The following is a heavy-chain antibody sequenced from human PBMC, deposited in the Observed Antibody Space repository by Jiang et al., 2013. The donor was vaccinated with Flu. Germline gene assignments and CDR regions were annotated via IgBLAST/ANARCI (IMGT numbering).Heavy chain of an antibody. Sequence: GSGLVKPAETLSLTCTVSGGSVINGKFYWSWVRQPPGKALEWIGYVFSIGDTDYNPSLKSRVGISVDTSMNQFSLNLKSVTAADTAIYYCARSSLSLGGPYYYGMDVWGQGTTVTVSS. CDR1: GGSVINGKFY. J-gene: IGHJ6*02. CDR2: VFSIGDT. V-gene: IGHV4-61*01. CDR3: ARSSLSLGGPYYYGMDV. D-gene: IGHD3-16*01.